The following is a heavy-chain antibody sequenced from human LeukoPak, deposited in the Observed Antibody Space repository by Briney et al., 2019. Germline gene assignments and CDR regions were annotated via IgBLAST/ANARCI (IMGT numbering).Heavy chain of an antibody. CDR3: ASIPPDAFDI. Sequence: ASAKVSCKASGYTFTSYGISWVRQAPGLGLEWMGWISAYNGNTNYAQKLQGRVTMTTDTSTSTAYMELRSLRSDDTAVYYCASIPPDAFDIWGQGTMVTVSS. V-gene: IGHV1-18*01. CDR2: ISAYNGNT. CDR1: GYTFTSYG. J-gene: IGHJ3*02.